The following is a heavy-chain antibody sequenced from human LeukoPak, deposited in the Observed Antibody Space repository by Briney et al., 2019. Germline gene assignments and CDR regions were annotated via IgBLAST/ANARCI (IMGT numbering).Heavy chain of an antibody. V-gene: IGHV3-23*01. J-gene: IGHJ6*02. Sequence: PGGSLRLSCAASGFIFSSYAMSWVRQAPGKGLEWVSAVTGSGDSTYYADSVKGRFTVSRDNSKNTLYLQMNSLRAEDTAVYYCVAAAGIGYYYGMDVWGQGTTVTVSS. CDR2: VTGSGDST. CDR1: GFIFSSYA. D-gene: IGHD6-13*01. CDR3: VAAAGIGYYYGMDV.